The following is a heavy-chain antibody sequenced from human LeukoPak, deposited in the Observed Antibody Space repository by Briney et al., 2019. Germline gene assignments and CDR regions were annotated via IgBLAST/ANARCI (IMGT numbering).Heavy chain of an antibody. J-gene: IGHJ5*02. CDR2: IKSKNVGGTT. CDR1: GFTFYNAW. Sequence: GGSLSLSCAASGFTFYNAWMNWVRQAPGQGLEGVGRIKSKNVGGTTDYAAPVKGRFTISRDDSKNTVYLQMNSLKIEDTAVYYCTSHAAFDPWGQGTLVTVSS. V-gene: IGHV3-15*01. CDR3: TSHAAFDP.